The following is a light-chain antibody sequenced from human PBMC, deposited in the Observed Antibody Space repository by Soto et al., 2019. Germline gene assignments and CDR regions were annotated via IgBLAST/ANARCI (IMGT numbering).Light chain of an antibody. CDR2: SNN. J-gene: IGLJ2*01. V-gene: IGLV1-44*01. Sequence: QSVLTQPPSASVTPGQRVTISFSGSSSNIGSKTVNWYQKLPGTAPKLLIYSNNQRPSGVPDRFSGSKYGTSASLAISGVQAEDEADYYCAAWDDSLNGVVFGGGTKLTVL. CDR1: SSNIGSKT. CDR3: AAWDDSLNGVV.